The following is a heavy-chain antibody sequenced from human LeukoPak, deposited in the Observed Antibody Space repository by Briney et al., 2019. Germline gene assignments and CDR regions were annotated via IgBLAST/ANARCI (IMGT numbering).Heavy chain of an antibody. CDR1: GGSISSSSYY. V-gene: IGHV4-39*07. Sequence: PSETLSLTCTVSGGSISSSSYYWGWIRQPPGKGLEWIGSIYYSGSTYYNPSLKSRVTISVDTSKNQFSLKLSSVTAADTAVYYCARDRRVAVADAFDYWGQGTLVTVSS. D-gene: IGHD6-19*01. CDR3: ARDRRVAVADAFDY. J-gene: IGHJ4*02. CDR2: IYYSGST.